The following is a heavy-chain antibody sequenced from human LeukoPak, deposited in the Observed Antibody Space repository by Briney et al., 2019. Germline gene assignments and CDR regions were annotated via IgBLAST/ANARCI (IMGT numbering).Heavy chain of an antibody. V-gene: IGHV3-48*01. Sequence: PGGSLRLSCAASGFNFSNYGMHWVRQAPGQGLEWVSYISSGNTTIYCADSVKARFTISRDNAKNSLYLQMNRLRAEDTAVYYCARDVGAADWFDPWGQGTLVTVSS. CDR2: ISSGNTTI. D-gene: IGHD1-26*01. CDR3: ARDVGAADWFDP. CDR1: GFNFSNYG. J-gene: IGHJ5*02.